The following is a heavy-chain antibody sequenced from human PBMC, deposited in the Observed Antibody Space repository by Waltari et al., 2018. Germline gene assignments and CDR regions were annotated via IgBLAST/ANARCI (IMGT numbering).Heavy chain of an antibody. CDR3: ARVSDRRSYYGSFY. CDR2: VNHSGST. CDR1: GGSFSVYY. Sequence: QVQLQQWGAGLLKPSETLSLTCAVYGGSFSVYYWSWIPQPPGKGLEWIGEVNHSGSTNYNSSLKSRVTISVDTSKNQFSLKLSSVTAADTAVYYCARVSDRRSYYGSFYWGQGTLVTVSS. D-gene: IGHD3-10*01. V-gene: IGHV4-34*01. J-gene: IGHJ4*02.